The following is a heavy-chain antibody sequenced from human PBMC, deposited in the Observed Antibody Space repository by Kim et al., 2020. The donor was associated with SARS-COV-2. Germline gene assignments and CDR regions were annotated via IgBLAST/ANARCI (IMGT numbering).Heavy chain of an antibody. J-gene: IGHJ4*02. CDR1: GFTFSDYY. CDR2: ISSSGSTI. Sequence: GGSLRLSCAASGFTFSDYYMTWIRQAPGKGLEWVSYISSSGSTIYYADSVKGRFTISRDNAKSSLYLQINSLRVEDTAVYYCATAMRGANAFDYWGQGTLVTVSS. CDR3: ATAMRGANAFDY. V-gene: IGHV3-11*01. D-gene: IGHD3-22*01.